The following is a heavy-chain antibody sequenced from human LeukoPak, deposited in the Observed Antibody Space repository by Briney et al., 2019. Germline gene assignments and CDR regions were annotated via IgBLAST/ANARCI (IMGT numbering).Heavy chain of an antibody. V-gene: IGHV3-30-3*01. CDR2: ISYDGSNK. CDR3: ARDGYSGYDINWLGAFDI. Sequence: GGSLRLSCAASGFTFSSYAMHWVRQAPGKGLEWVAVISYDGSNKYYADSVKGRFTISRDNSKNTLYLQMNSLRAEDTAVYYCARDGYSGYDINWLGAFDIWGQGTMVTVSS. D-gene: IGHD5-12*01. J-gene: IGHJ3*02. CDR1: GFTFSSYA.